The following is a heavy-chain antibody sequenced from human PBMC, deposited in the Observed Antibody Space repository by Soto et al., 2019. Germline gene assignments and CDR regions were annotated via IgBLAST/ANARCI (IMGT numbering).Heavy chain of an antibody. Sequence: VVSLRLSCAASGFTFSSYSMNWVRHAPGKGLEWVSSISSSSSYIYYADSVKGRFTISRDNAKNSLYLQMNSLRAEDTAVYYCARDAGSGIAAAGTGDFDYWGQGTLVTVSS. CDR3: ARDAGSGIAAAGTGDFDY. CDR1: GFTFSSYS. V-gene: IGHV3-21*01. CDR2: ISSSSSYI. D-gene: IGHD6-13*01. J-gene: IGHJ4*02.